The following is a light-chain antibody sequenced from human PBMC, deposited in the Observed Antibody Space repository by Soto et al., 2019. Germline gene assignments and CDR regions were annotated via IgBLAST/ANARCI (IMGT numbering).Light chain of an antibody. CDR2: AAS. V-gene: IGKV1-12*01. J-gene: IGKJ5*01. Sequence: DIQMTQSPSSLSASVGDRVTITCRASQTISSWLAWYQQKPGKAPKLLIYAASILQSGVPSRFSGSGSGTDFTLIISSLQPEDFATYYCQQADSFPITFGQGTRLDIK. CDR1: QTISSW. CDR3: QQADSFPIT.